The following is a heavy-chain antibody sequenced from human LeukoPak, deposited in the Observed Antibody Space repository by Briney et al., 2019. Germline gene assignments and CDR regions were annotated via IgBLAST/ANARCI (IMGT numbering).Heavy chain of an antibody. V-gene: IGHV1-46*01. D-gene: IGHD3-10*01. CDR1: GYTFTNYY. Sequence: ASVKVSCKASGYTFTNYYMVWVRQAPGQGLEWMGIINPSSGTTNYAQKFQGRVTMTRDMSTSTVYMELSSLRSEDTAVYFCARVTVRGAQTPFGYWGQGTLVSVSS. CDR2: INPSSGTT. J-gene: IGHJ4*02. CDR3: ARVTVRGAQTPFGY.